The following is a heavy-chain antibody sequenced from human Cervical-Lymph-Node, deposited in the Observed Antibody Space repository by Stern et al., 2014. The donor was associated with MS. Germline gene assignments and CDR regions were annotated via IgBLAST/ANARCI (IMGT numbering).Heavy chain of an antibody. Sequence: VQLGQSGAEVKKPGESLKISCKGSGYSFTANWIAWVRQMPGKGLEWMGLIYPGDSDTRYSPSFQVQVTISADKSISTAYLQWSSLKASDTAMYYCARDYGDYAFDYWGQGTLVTVSS. CDR1: GYSFTANW. CDR2: IYPGDSDT. CDR3: ARDYGDYAFDY. J-gene: IGHJ4*02. D-gene: IGHD4-17*01. V-gene: IGHV5-51*01.